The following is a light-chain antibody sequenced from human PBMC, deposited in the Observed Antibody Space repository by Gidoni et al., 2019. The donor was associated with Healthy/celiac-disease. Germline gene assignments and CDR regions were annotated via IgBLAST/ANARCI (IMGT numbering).Light chain of an antibody. J-gene: IGKJ2*01. Sequence: DIQISQSASSLSASVGDRVTITCRASQRLSSYLNWYQQKPGKAPKLLIYTASSLQSGVPSRFSGSGSGTEFTLTISSLQPEDFATYYCQQSYSTPYTFXXXTKLEIK. CDR3: QQSYSTPYT. CDR1: QRLSSY. V-gene: IGKV1-39*01. CDR2: TAS.